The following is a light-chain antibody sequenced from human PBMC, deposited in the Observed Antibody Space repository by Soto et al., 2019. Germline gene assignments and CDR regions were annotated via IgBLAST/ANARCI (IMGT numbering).Light chain of an antibody. CDR3: QVWYSSSDHVV. CDR2: YDS. CDR1: NIGSKS. J-gene: IGLJ2*01. Sequence: YELTQPPSVSVAPGKTARITCGGNNIGSKSVHWYQQQPGQAPVLVIYYDSDRPSGIPERFSGSNTGNTATLTISRVEAGDEADYYCQVWYSSSDHVVFGGGTKLTVL. V-gene: IGLV3-21*04.